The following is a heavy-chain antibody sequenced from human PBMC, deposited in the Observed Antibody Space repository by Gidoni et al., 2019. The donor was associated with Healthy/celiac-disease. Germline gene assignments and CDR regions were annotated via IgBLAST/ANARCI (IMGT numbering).Heavy chain of an antibody. CDR2: ISSSRSTI. D-gene: IGHD2-15*01. Sequence: SCAASGFTFSSYSMNWVRQAPGKGLEWVSYISSSRSTIYYADSVKGRFTISRDNAKNSLYLQMNSLRDEDTAVYYCASGGCSGGSCYSDYWGQGTLVTVSS. CDR3: ASGGCSGGSCYSDY. J-gene: IGHJ4*02. CDR1: GFTFSSYS. V-gene: IGHV3-48*02.